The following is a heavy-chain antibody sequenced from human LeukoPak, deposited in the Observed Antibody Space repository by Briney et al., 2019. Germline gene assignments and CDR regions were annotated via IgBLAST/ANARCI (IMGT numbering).Heavy chain of an antibody. V-gene: IGHV4-59*01. J-gene: IGHJ3*02. CDR2: IYYSGST. CDR1: GGSISSYY. Sequence: SETLSLTCTVSGGSISSYYWSWIRQPPGKGLEWIVYIYYSGSTNYNPSLKSRVTISVDTSKNQFSLKLSSVTAADTAVYYCARDGSSGPMGAFDIWGQGTMVTVSS. D-gene: IGHD3-22*01. CDR3: ARDGSSGPMGAFDI.